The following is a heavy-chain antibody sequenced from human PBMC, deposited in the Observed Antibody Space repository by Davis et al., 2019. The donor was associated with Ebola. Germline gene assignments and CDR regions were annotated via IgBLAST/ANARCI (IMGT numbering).Heavy chain of an antibody. Sequence: HSQTLSLTCAISGDSVSSNSAGWNWIRQSPSRGLEWLGRTYYRPKWYNDYAVSVKSRTTINPDTSKNLLSLHLNSVTPEDTAVYYCARGWLRGAFDIWGQGTMVTVSP. J-gene: IGHJ3*02. CDR1: GDSVSSNSAG. CDR3: ARGWLRGAFDI. CDR2: TYYRPKWYN. D-gene: IGHD5-24*01. V-gene: IGHV6-1*01.